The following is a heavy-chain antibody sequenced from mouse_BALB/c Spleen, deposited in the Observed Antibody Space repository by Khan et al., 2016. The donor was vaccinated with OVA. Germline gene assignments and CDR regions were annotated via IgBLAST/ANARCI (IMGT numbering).Heavy chain of an antibody. Sequence: EVELVESGGGLVQPGGSLKLSCAASGFTFSSYGMSWVSQTPDKRLELVATINSNGGSTYYPDSVKGRFTISRDNAKNTLYLQMSSLKSEDTAMYYCARMARTINWGQGTTLTVSS. CDR1: GFTFSSYG. CDR3: ARMARTIN. V-gene: IGHV5-6-3*01. J-gene: IGHJ2*01. CDR2: INSNGGST.